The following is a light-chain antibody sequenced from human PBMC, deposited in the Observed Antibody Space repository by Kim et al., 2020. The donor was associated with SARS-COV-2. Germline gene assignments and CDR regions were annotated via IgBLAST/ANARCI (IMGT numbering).Light chain of an antibody. V-gene: IGKV3-20*01. Sequence: PRGRTTPSSSASQSVTSTSLAWYQQKPGQAPRILIYGASSRATGIPDRFSGSGSGTDFTLTISRLEPEDFAVYYCQQYGSSPMYTFGQGTKLE. CDR2: GAS. CDR3: QQYGSSPMYT. J-gene: IGKJ2*01. CDR1: QSVTSTS.